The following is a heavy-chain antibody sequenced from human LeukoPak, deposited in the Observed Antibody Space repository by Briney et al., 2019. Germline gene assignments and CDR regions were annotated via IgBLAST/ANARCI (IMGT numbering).Heavy chain of an antibody. V-gene: IGHV3-7*01. CDR2: IKEDGNEI. Sequence: QSGGSLRLSCAVSGFSFSSNCMSWVRQAPVKGLEWVAKIKEDGNEIYYVDSVKGRFTISRDNTKNSLFLQMNSLRAEDTAVYYCGTGGAVAGRFAYWGQGTLVTVSS. CDR3: GTGGAVAGRFAY. D-gene: IGHD6-19*01. CDR1: GFSFSSNC. J-gene: IGHJ4*02.